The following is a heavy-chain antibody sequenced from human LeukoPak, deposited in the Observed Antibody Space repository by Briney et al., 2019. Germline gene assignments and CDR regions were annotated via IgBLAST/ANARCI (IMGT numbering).Heavy chain of an antibody. CDR3: ARCIAAAGTFYYYYAMDV. Sequence: ASVKVSCKSSGYTFTSYYMHWVRQAPGQGLEWMGIINPSGGSTTYAQKFQGRVTMTRDTSTSTLYMELSSLRSEDTAVYYCARCIAAAGTFYYYYAMDVWGQGTTVTVSS. J-gene: IGHJ6*02. CDR2: INPSGGST. D-gene: IGHD6-13*01. V-gene: IGHV1-46*01. CDR1: GYTFTSYY.